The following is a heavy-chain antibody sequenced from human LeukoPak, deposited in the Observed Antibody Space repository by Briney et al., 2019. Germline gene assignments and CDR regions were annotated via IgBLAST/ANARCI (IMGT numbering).Heavy chain of an antibody. D-gene: IGHD3-22*01. CDR1: GGSISSSSYY. Sequence: PSETLSLTCTVSGGSISSSSYYWGWIRQPPGKGLEWIGSIYYSGSTYYNPSLKSRVTISVDTSKKQFSLGLSSVTAADTAVYYCARQHLIFDSSAFDFWGQGTLVTVSS. CDR3: ARQHLIFDSSAFDF. J-gene: IGHJ4*02. CDR2: IYYSGST. V-gene: IGHV4-39*01.